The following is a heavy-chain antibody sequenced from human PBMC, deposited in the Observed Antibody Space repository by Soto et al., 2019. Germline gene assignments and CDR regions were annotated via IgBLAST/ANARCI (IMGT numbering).Heavy chain of an antibody. CDR2: SYSGDNT. D-gene: IGHD6-19*01. V-gene: IGHV3-66*01. CDR3: ARFPRIALAAFDC. Sequence: EVQLVESGGDLVQPGGSLRLSCAASGFTVTSDYMSWVRQAPGKGLEWVSTSYSGDNTYYADSVKGRFIISRDKSKNTLYLQMNNLRAEDTAVYYFARFPRIALAAFDCCGQGTLVTVSS. J-gene: IGHJ4*02. CDR1: GFTVTSDY.